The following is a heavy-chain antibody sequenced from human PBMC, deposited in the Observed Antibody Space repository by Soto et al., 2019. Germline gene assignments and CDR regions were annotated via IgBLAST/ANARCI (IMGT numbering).Heavy chain of an antibody. CDR3: ASDPTVTNEYYFDY. Sequence: GGSLRLSCAASGFTFSSYWMHWVRQAPGKGLVWVSRINSDGSSTSYADSVKGRFTISRDNAKNTLYLQMNSLRAEDTAVSYCASDPTVTNEYYFDYWGQGTLVTVSS. CDR1: GFTFSSYW. CDR2: INSDGSST. V-gene: IGHV3-74*01. J-gene: IGHJ4*02. D-gene: IGHD4-17*01.